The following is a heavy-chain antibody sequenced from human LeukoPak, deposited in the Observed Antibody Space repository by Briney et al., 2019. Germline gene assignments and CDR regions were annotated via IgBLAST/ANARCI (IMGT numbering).Heavy chain of an antibody. CDR1: GFTFSNYA. V-gene: IGHV3-23*01. D-gene: IGHD6-13*01. Sequence: GGSLRLSCAASGFTFSNYAMNWVRQAPGKGLEWVSTISRSGGGTYYADSVKGRFTISRDNSKNTLYLQMNSLRAEDTAVYYCAKDAAGPEYWGQGTLVTVSS. J-gene: IGHJ4*02. CDR2: ISRSGGGT. CDR3: AKDAAGPEY.